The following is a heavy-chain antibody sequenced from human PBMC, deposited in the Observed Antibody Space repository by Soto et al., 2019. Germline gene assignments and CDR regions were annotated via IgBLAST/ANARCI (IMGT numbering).Heavy chain of an antibody. CDR1: GGPFSDYY. CDR2: VYYSGST. J-gene: IGHJ4*02. Sequence: QVQLQESGPGLVKPSETLFFTSTVFGGPFSDYYWSWFRQAPGKGLDWIGYVYYSGSTNSNPSLQSRVTMSVDTSKNQFSLKLSSVTAADTAVYYCARQAIDWGQGTLVTVSS. V-gene: IGHV4-59*08. CDR3: ARQAID.